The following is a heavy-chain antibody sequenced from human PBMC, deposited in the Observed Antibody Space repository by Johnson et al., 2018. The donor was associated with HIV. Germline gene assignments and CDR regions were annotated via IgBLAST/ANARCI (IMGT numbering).Heavy chain of an antibody. CDR3: AKGCRWLLERTYAFDI. Sequence: QVQLVESGGGVVQPGRSLRLSCAASGITFSRFPMNLVRQAPGKGLEWVAVISSDGSNKYYADSVKGRFTISRDNSRNTVYLQMNSLRVEDTAVYYCAKGCRWLLERTYAFDIWGQGTMVTVSS. V-gene: IGHV3-30*04. CDR1: GITFSRFP. J-gene: IGHJ3*02. D-gene: IGHD3-22*01. CDR2: ISSDGSNK.